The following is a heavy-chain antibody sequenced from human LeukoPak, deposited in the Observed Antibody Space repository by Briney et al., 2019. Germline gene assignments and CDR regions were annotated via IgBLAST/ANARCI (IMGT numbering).Heavy chain of an antibody. V-gene: IGHV3-23*01. CDR3: AKRLGIWLPVYN. Sequence: GGSLRLSCAASGFTFSSYAMNWVRQAPGKGLEWVSAISGSGGSTYYADSVKGRFTISRDNSKNTLYLQMNSLRAEDTAVYYWAKRLGIWLPVYNWGQGTLGTVSS. J-gene: IGHJ4*02. CDR1: GFTFSSYA. D-gene: IGHD7-27*01. CDR2: ISGSGGST.